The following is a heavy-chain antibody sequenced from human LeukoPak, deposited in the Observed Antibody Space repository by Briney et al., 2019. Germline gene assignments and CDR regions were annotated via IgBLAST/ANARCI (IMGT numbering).Heavy chain of an antibody. D-gene: IGHD3-16*01. Sequence: SETLSLTCTVSGGSISSYYWSWIRQPPGKGLEWIGHIHYTGSTNYNPSLKSRVTISLDTSKNQFSLHLSSVTAANTAVYSCARAGRGGFDFDYWGQGALVTVSS. V-gene: IGHV4-59*12. CDR1: GGSISSYY. CDR3: ARAGRGGFDFDY. J-gene: IGHJ4*02. CDR2: IHYTGST.